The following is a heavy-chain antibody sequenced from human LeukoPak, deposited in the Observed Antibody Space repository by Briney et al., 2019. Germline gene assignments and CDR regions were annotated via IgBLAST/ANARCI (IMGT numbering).Heavy chain of an antibody. CDR2: NNTKTGNP. V-gene: IGHV7-4-1*02. J-gene: IGHJ3*02. Sequence: ASVKVSCKASGYTFTTYAMNWVRQAPGQGLEWMGWNNTKTGNPTYAQGFTGRFVFSLDTSVSTSYLQISSLKAEDTAVYYCARVGSGWNDAFDIWGQGTMVTVSS. CDR1: GYTFTTYA. D-gene: IGHD6-19*01. CDR3: ARVGSGWNDAFDI.